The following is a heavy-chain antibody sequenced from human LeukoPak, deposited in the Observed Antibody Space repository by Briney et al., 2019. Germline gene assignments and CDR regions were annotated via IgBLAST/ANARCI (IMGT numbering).Heavy chain of an antibody. CDR2: IYYSGST. CDR3: ARADCSGGSCPFDY. Sequence: SETLSLTCTVSGGSISSGDYYRSWIRQPPGKGLEWIGYIYYSGSTYYNPSLKSRVTISVDTSKNQFSLKLSSVTAADTAVYYCARADCSGGSCPFDYWGQGTLVTVSS. V-gene: IGHV4-30-4*01. J-gene: IGHJ4*02. D-gene: IGHD2-15*01. CDR1: GGSISSGDYY.